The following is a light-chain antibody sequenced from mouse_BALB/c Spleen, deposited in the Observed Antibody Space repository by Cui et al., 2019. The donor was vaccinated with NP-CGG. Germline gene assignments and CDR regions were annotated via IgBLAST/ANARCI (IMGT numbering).Light chain of an antibody. J-gene: IGLJ1*01. CDR3: ALWYSNHWV. Sequence: QAVVSQDSAITTSLGETVTLICRSSTGAVTTSNYANWVQEKPDHLFTGLIGGTNNRPPGVPARFSGSLIGDKAALTITGAQTEDEAIYFCALWYSNHWVFGGGTKLTVL. V-gene: IGLV1*01. CDR2: GTN. CDR1: TGAVTTSNY.